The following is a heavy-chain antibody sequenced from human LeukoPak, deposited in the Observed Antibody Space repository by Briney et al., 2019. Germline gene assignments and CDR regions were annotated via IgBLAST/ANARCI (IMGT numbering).Heavy chain of an antibody. CDR3: ARSRRFLEWLNFDC. CDR2: ISSSGSTI. V-gene: IGHV3-11*01. CDR1: GFTFSDYY. J-gene: IGHJ4*02. D-gene: IGHD3-3*01. Sequence: GGSLRLSCAASGFTFSDYYMSWIRQAPGKGLEWVSYISSSGSTIYYADSVKGRFTISRDKAKNSLYLQRTSLRAEYTAVYYCARSRRFLEWLNFDCWGQRTLVTVAS.